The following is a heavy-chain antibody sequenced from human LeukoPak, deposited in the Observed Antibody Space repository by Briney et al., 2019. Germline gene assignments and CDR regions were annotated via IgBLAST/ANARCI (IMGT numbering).Heavy chain of an antibody. D-gene: IGHD5-18*01. CDR1: GFTLSTYG. CDR3: ARADGYSSWFVH. Sequence: GGSLRLSCAASGFTLSTYGMSWVRQAPGKGLEWVSVMYGGDGTYYDDSVKGRFTISRDNSKNTLDLQMNSLRDEDTGVYYCARADGYSSWFVHWGQGNLVTVSS. V-gene: IGHV3-53*01. CDR2: MYGGDGT. J-gene: IGHJ5*02.